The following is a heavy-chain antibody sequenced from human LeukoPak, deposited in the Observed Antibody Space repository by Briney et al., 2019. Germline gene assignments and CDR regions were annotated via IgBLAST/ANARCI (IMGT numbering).Heavy chain of an antibody. CDR2: IYYNGNT. D-gene: IGHD3-22*01. V-gene: IGHV4-59*08. Sequence: SETLSLTCTVSDGSISNYYWSWIRQPPGKGLEWIGYIYYNGNTKYNPSLKSRVTISVDTSKNQFSLKLRSVTAADTAVYYCARTYLGYYESSGYAYYFDYWGQGILVPVSS. CDR1: DGSISNYY. J-gene: IGHJ4*02. CDR3: ARTYLGYYESSGYAYYFDY.